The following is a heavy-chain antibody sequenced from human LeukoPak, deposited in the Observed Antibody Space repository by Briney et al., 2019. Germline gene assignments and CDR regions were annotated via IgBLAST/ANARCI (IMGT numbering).Heavy chain of an antibody. CDR2: IYDSDSK. Sequence: GGSLRLSCVASGFTVRSSYMNWVRQAPGKRPEWVAIIYDSDSKYYTDSVKGRFTISRDEFKNTVYLQMNSLRVEDTAVYYCGRSRAFDYWGRGTLVTVSS. V-gene: IGHV3-53*01. J-gene: IGHJ4*02. CDR3: GRSRAFDY. CDR1: GFTVRSSY.